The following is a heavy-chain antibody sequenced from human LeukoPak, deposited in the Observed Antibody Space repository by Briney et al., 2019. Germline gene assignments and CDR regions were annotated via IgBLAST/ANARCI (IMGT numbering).Heavy chain of an antibody. CDR2: IIPIFGTA. Sequence: GASVKVSCKASGGTFSSYAISWVRQAPGQGLEWMGGIIPIFGTANYAQKFQGRVTITADKSTSTAYMELSSLRSEDTAVYYCARDGYSYGSYFDYWGQGTLVTVSS. CDR1: GGTFSSYA. D-gene: IGHD5-18*01. CDR3: ARDGYSYGSYFDY. V-gene: IGHV1-69*06. J-gene: IGHJ4*02.